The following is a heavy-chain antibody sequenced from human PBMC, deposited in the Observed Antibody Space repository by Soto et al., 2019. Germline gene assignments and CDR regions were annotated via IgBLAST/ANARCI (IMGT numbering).Heavy chain of an antibody. CDR3: ARTGYDSSDRYHS. J-gene: IGHJ1*01. CDR1: AYSFTSYW. CDR2: IDPTDSYT. Sequence: GESLKISCKGSAYSFTSYWISWVRQMPGKGLEWMGRIDPTDSYTDYSPSFQGHVTISADKSISTAYLQWSGLKASDTAMYYCARTGYDSSDRYHSWGQGTLVTVSS. V-gene: IGHV5-10-1*01. D-gene: IGHD3-22*01.